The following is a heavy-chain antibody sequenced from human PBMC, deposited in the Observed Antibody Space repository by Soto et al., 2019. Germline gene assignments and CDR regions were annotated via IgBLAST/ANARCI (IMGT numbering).Heavy chain of an antibody. CDR2: IRSKDKSYAK. V-gene: IGHV3-73*01. J-gene: IGHJ6*03. D-gene: IGHD3-9*01. Sequence: GGSLRLSCAASGFTFSGSAMHWVRQASGKGLEWVGRIRSKDKSYAKAYAASVKGRFTISRDDSKNTAYLQMNSLKTEDTAVYYCTTTRYYDILTGYSGYMDVWGKGTTVTVSS. CDR1: GFTFSGSA. CDR3: TTTRYYDILTGYSGYMDV.